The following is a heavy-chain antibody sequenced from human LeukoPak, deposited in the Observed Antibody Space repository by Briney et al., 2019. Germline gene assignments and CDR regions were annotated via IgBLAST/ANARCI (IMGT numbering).Heavy chain of an antibody. Sequence: GGSLRLSCAASGFTFSSYWMSWVRQAPGKGLEWVANIKQDGSEKYYVDSVKGRFTISRDNAKNSLYLQMNSLRAEDTAVYYCARSTPHYCSSTSCYTLYGMDVWGQGTTVTVSS. V-gene: IGHV3-7*03. J-gene: IGHJ6*02. CDR2: IKQDGSEK. D-gene: IGHD2-2*02. CDR3: ARSTPHYCSSTSCYTLYGMDV. CDR1: GFTFSSYW.